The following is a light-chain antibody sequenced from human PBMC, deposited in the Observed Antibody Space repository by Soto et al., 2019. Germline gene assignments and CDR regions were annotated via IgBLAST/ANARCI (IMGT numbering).Light chain of an antibody. Sequence: QSALTQPPSASGSRGQSVTISCTGTSVDINYVSCFQQHPGKAPKLIICELTKRPSGVPDRFSGSKSGNTASLTVSGLQDDDEADYYCSSYAGRDIWVFGGGTKVTVL. J-gene: IGLJ3*02. CDR3: SSYAGRDIWV. V-gene: IGLV2-8*01. CDR2: ELT. CDR1: SVDINY.